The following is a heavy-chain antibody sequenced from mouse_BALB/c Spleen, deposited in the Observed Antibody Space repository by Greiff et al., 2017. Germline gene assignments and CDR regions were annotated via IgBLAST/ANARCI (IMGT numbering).Heavy chain of an antibody. V-gene: IGHV3-2*02. J-gene: IGHJ3*01. CDR1: GYSITSDYA. CDR3: AGPTPAWFAY. Sequence: EVKVEESGPGLVKPSQSLSLTCTVTGYSITSDYAWNWIRQFPGNKLEWMGYISYSGSTSYNPSLKSRISITRDTSKNQFFLQLNSVTTEDTATYYCAGPTPAWFAYWGQGTLVTVSA. CDR2: ISYSGST.